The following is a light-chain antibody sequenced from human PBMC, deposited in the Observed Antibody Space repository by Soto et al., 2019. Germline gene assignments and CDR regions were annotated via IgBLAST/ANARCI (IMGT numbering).Light chain of an antibody. CDR2: KAS. CDR1: QSISNW. Sequence: DIQMTQSPSTQSASVGDRVIITCRASQSISNWLAWYQQKPGRAPRFLIHKASSLESGVPSRFSGRGSGTEFTLTISSLQPDDFGAYYCQQYDSYPWTFGQGTKVDIK. J-gene: IGKJ1*01. CDR3: QQYDSYPWT. V-gene: IGKV1-5*03.